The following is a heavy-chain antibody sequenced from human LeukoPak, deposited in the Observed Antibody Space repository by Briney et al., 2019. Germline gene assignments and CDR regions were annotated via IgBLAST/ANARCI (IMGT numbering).Heavy chain of an antibody. CDR2: ISSTSSTI. J-gene: IGHJ4*02. Sequence: GGSLRLSCAASGFTFSSFSMNWVRQAPGKGLEWVSYISSTSSTIYYADSMKGRFTISRDNAKNSLYLQMNSLRAEDTAVYYCARAHPGDYSDFQFDYWGQGTLVTVS. CDR1: GFTFSSFS. D-gene: IGHD4-11*01. CDR3: ARAHPGDYSDFQFDY. V-gene: IGHV3-48*01.